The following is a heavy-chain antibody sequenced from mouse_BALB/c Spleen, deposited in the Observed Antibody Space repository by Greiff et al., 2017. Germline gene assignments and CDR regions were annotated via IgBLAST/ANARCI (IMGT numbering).Heavy chain of an antibody. Sequence: EVQLVESGGGLVQPGGSRKLSCAASGFTFSSFGMHWVRQAPEKGLEWVAYISSGSSTIYYADTVKGRFTISRDNPKNTLFLQMSSLKSEDTAMYYCARDSSSGYVRFAYWGQGTLVTVSA. CDR2: ISSGSSTI. CDR3: ARDSSSGYVRFAY. V-gene: IGHV5-17*02. CDR1: GFTFSSFG. J-gene: IGHJ3*01. D-gene: IGHD3-1*01.